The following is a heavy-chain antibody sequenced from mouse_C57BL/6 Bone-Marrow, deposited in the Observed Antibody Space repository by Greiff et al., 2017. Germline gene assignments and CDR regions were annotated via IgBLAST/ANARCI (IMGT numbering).Heavy chain of an antibody. Sequence: VQLQQPGTELVKPGASVKLSCKASGYTFTSYWMRWVKQRRGQGLEWIGNINPSNGGTNYNEKFKSKATLTVDKSSSTAYMQLSSLTSEDSAVYYCASSGECSNYGSAYWCQGTLFTVSA. CDR2: INPSNGGT. V-gene: IGHV1-53*01. J-gene: IGHJ3*01. CDR3: ASSGECSNYGSAY. D-gene: IGHD2-5*01. CDR1: GYTFTSYW.